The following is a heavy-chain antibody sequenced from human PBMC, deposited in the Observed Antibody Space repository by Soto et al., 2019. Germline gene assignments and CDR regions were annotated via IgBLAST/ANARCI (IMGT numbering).Heavy chain of an antibody. CDR2: IDPSDSYT. J-gene: IGHJ6*02. Sequence: GESLKISCKGSGYSFTSYWISWVRQMPGKGLEWMGRIDPSDSYTDYSPSFQGHVTISADKSISTAYLQWSSLKASDTAMYYCATQNWNYGGMDVWGQGTTVTVSS. CDR3: ATQNWNYGGMDV. CDR1: GYSFTSYW. V-gene: IGHV5-10-1*01. D-gene: IGHD1-1*01.